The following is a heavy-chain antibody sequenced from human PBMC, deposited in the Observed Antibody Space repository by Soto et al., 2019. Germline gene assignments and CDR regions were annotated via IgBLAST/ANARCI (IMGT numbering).Heavy chain of an antibody. Sequence: GGSLRLSCAVSGFTFSSYWMSWVRQAPGKGLEWVANIKQDGSEKYYVDSVKGRFTISRDNAKNSLYLQMNSLRAEETAVYYCARFTGPFDYWGQGTLVTVSS. CDR1: GFTFSSYW. J-gene: IGHJ4*02. V-gene: IGHV3-7*01. CDR2: IKQDGSEK. CDR3: ARFTGPFDY.